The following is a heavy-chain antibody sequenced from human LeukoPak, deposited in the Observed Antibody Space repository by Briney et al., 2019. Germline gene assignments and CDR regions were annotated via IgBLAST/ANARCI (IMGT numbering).Heavy chain of an antibody. Sequence: SETLSLTCTVSGGSISTYYWSWIRQPPGKGLEWIGYMYDSGSSKYYYSGSTNYNPSLKSRVTMSVDTSKNQFSLKLSSVTAADTAVYYCARAVITIFGVMDYFDYWGQGTLVTVSS. J-gene: IGHJ4*02. CDR1: GGSISTYY. D-gene: IGHD3-3*01. V-gene: IGHV4-59*12. CDR3: ARAVITIFGVMDYFDY. CDR2: MYDSGSSKYYYSGST.